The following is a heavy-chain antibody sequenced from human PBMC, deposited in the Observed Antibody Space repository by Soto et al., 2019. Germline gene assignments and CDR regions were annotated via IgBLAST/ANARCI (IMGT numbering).Heavy chain of an antibody. J-gene: IGHJ4*02. CDR1: GGSISSYTYF. CDR2: IHYSGST. CDR3: ARQPYSDYDLSIDD. V-gene: IGHV4-39*01. D-gene: IGHD5-12*01. Sequence: QVQLQESGPGLVKASETLSLTCTVSGGSISSYTYFWDWIRQPPGKGLEWIGSIHYSGSTYYNPSLKSRVTISVDKSQNQFSLKVSSVTAADTAVYYCARQPYSDYDLSIDDWGQGTLVTVSS.